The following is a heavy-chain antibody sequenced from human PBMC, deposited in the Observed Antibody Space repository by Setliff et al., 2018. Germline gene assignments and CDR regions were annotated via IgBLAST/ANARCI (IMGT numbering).Heavy chain of an antibody. Sequence: LSLSCAASGFTFSDYSMNWVRQAPGKGLEWVSDISSSSSHIYYADSMKGRFTISRDNAKNSLYLQMNSLRVEDTALYYCVKDRVPDGVWDFDFWGQGTLVTVSS. CDR2: ISSSSSHI. J-gene: IGHJ4*02. CDR3: VKDRVPDGVWDFDF. D-gene: IGHD2-15*01. V-gene: IGHV3-21*05. CDR1: GFTFSDYS.